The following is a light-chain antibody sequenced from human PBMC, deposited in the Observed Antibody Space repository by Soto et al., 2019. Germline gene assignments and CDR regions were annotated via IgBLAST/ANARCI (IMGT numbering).Light chain of an antibody. J-gene: IGKJ1*01. CDR1: QSISSW. CDR3: QQYNSYPWP. Sequence: DIQMTQSPSTLSASVGDRVTITCRASQSISSWLAWYQQKPGKAPKLLIYKASSLESGVPSRFSGSGSGTEFTLTISSLQPDDFATYYCQQYNSYPWPFGQATTVAIK. V-gene: IGKV1-5*03. CDR2: KAS.